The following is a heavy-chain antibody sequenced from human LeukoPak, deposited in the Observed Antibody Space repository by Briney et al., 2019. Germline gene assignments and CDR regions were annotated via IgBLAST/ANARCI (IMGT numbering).Heavy chain of an antibody. Sequence: GASVKVSCKASGYTFTSYDINWVRQATGQGLEWMGRIIPILGIANYAQKFQGRVTITADKSTSTAYMELSSLRSEDTAVYYCARRDSSGYTFDYWGQRTLVTVSS. CDR2: IIPILGIA. CDR3: ARRDSSGYTFDY. V-gene: IGHV1-69*04. CDR1: GYTFTSYD. J-gene: IGHJ4*02. D-gene: IGHD3-22*01.